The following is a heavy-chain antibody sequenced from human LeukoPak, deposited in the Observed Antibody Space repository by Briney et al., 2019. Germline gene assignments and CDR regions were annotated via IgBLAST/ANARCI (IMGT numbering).Heavy chain of an antibody. CDR3: ARAHGSGGYYQGLDAFDI. Sequence: GASVKVSCKASGYTFTSYGISWVRQAPGQGLEWMGWISAYNGNTNYAQKLQGRVTMTTDTSTSTAYMEPSRLRSDDTAVYYCARAHGSGGYYQGLDAFDIWGQGTMVTVSS. J-gene: IGHJ3*02. V-gene: IGHV1-18*01. CDR2: ISAYNGNT. CDR1: GYTFTSYG. D-gene: IGHD3-10*01.